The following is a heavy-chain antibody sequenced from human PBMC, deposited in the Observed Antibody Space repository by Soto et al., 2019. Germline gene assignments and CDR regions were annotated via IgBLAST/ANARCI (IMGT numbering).Heavy chain of an antibody. CDR1: GGSVRSGSYY. CDR2: VFYSGST. D-gene: IGHD4-17*01. J-gene: IGHJ4*02. Sequence: QVQLQESGPGLVKPSETLSLTCSVSGGSVRSGSYYWSWLRQPPGKGLEYIGYVFYSGSTNYNPSLKRRVTISLDTSRHQFSLKLSSVTAADTALYYCARRTNGGPTGWIFGYWCQGTLVTVSS. CDR3: ARRTNGGPTGWIFGY. V-gene: IGHV4-61*01.